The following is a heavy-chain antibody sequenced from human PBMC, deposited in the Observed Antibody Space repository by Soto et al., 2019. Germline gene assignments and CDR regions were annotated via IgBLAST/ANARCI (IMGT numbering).Heavy chain of an antibody. V-gene: IGHV3-30*04. CDR2: ISSAGTEK. Sequence: QVQLVESGGGVAQPGRSLRLFCAASGFTLSSYSLHWVRQSPGKGLEWVAAISSAGTEKHYADSVKGRFTISRDNSKNTLSLQLNRLRTEDTAVYYCARMFGFSYGPANRGMDVWGQGTTVTVSS. CDR1: GFTLSSYS. CDR3: ARMFGFSYGPANRGMDV. J-gene: IGHJ6*02. D-gene: IGHD5-18*01.